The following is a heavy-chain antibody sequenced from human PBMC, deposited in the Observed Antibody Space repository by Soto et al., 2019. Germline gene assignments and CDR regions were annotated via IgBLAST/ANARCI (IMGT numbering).Heavy chain of an antibody. V-gene: IGHV3-33*01. CDR1: GFTFSSYG. Sequence: QVQLVESGGGVVQPGRSLRLSCAASGFTFSSYGMHWVRQAPGKGLEWVAVIWSDGSNKYYADSVKGRFTISRDNSKNTLYLQMTSLRAEDTALYYCARYYYDSSGYYPLWGQCTLVTVSS. D-gene: IGHD3-22*01. CDR2: IWSDGSNK. J-gene: IGHJ1*01. CDR3: ARYYYDSSGYYPL.